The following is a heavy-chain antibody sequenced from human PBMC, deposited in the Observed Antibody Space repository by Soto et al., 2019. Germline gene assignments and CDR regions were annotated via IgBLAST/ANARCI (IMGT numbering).Heavy chain of an antibody. V-gene: IGHV4-59*01. CDR3: VRDAYIGYGHAIDH. Sequence: PSETLSLTCAVSGVTISTYYWSWIRQPPGKGLEWTGYNYHSGTTNYNPSLKSRVTISVDTSKNQFSLRLTSVTAADTAIYYCVRDAYIGYGHAIDHWGQGTLVTVSS. J-gene: IGHJ4*02. CDR2: NYHSGTT. CDR1: GVTISTYY. D-gene: IGHD5-18*01.